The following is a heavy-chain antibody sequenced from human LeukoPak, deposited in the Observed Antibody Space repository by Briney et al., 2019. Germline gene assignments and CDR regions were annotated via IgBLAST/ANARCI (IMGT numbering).Heavy chain of an antibody. Sequence: PSETLSLTCAVYGGSFSGYYWSWIRQPPGKGLEWIGEINHSGSTNYNPSLKSRVTISVDTSKNQFSLKLTSVTAADTAVYYCARRFRTGGNIHHDAYDVWGQGTVVTVSS. CDR3: ARRFRTGGNIHHDAYDV. CDR1: GGSFSGYY. CDR2: INHSGST. V-gene: IGHV4-34*01. D-gene: IGHD1-14*01. J-gene: IGHJ3*01.